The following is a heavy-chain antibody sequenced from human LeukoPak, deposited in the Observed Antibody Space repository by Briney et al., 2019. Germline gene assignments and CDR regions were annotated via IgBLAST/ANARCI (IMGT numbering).Heavy chain of an antibody. D-gene: IGHD2-15*01. V-gene: IGHV4-59*08. Sequence: SETLSLTCSVSGGSISSYYWSWIRQPPGKGLEWIGYIYDSGSTNYNPSLKSRVTISVDTSKSQFSLKVSSVTAADTAVYYCARQPVVAATPLYYMDVWGKGAPVTISS. CDR2: IYDSGST. CDR3: ARQPVVAATPLYYMDV. J-gene: IGHJ6*03. CDR1: GGSISSYY.